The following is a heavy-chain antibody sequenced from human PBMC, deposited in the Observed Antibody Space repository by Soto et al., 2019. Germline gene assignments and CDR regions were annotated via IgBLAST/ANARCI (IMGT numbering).Heavy chain of an antibody. V-gene: IGHV3-21*01. CDR3: ARVIHSSGYCTDAFDI. CDR2: ISSSSSYI. CDR1: GFTFVSYS. Sequence: KTGGSLRLSCAASGFTFVSYSMNWVRHAPGKGLEWVSSISSSSSYIYYADSVKGRFTISRDNAKNSLYLQMNSLRAEDTAVYYCARVIHSSGYCTDAFDIWGQGTMVTVSS. D-gene: IGHD3-22*01. J-gene: IGHJ3*02.